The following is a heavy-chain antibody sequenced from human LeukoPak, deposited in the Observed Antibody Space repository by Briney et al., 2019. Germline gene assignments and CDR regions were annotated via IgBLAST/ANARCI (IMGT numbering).Heavy chain of an antibody. Sequence: GASVKVSCKASGYTFTSYGISWVRQAPGQGLEWMGWISAYNGNTNYAQKLQGRVTMTTDTSTSTAYMELRSLRSDDTAVYYCARVSFYYDSSGYPRQYYFDYWGQGTLVTASS. CDR3: ARVSFYYDSSGYPRQYYFDY. CDR1: GYTFTSYG. D-gene: IGHD3-22*01. V-gene: IGHV1-18*01. J-gene: IGHJ4*02. CDR2: ISAYNGNT.